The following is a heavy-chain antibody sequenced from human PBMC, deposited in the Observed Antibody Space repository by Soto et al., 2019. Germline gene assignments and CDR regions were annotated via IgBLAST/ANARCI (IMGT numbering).Heavy chain of an antibody. D-gene: IGHD1-26*01. Sequence: QVQLVQSGAEVKKPGSSVKVSCKASGGTFSSYTLSWVRQAPGLGLEWMGRIIPILGIAKYAQKFQGRVTITAHKSTSIAYMELSSLRSDDTAVYYCAIALTVGVTVDYWGQGTLVTVSS. V-gene: IGHV1-69*02. CDR3: AIALTVGVTVDY. J-gene: IGHJ4*02. CDR2: IIPILGIA. CDR1: GGTFSSYT.